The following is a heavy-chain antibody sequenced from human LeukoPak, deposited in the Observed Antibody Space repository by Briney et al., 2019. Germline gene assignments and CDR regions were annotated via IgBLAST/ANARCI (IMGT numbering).Heavy chain of an antibody. CDR1: GYIFISYY. V-gene: IGHV1-46*01. CDR2: INPSAGST. CDR3: ARSGITASGTPTDY. D-gene: IGHD6-13*01. Sequence: ASVKVSCKASGYIFISYYMHWVRQAPGQGLEWMGIINPSAGSTSYTQKFQGRVTMTRDTSTSTVYMELSSLRSEDTAVYFCARSGITASGTPTDYWGQGTLVTVSS. J-gene: IGHJ4*02.